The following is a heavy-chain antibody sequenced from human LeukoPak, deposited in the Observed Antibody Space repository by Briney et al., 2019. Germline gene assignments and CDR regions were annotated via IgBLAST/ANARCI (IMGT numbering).Heavy chain of an antibody. D-gene: IGHD2-2*01. CDR3: ARGGGIVVVPAAV. V-gene: IGHV3-30-3*01. Sequence: GSLRLSCAASGFTFSSYAMHWVRQAPGKGLEWVAVISYDGSNKYYADSVKGRFTISRDNSKNTLYLQMNSLRAEDTAVYYCARGGGIVVVPAAVWGQGTLVTVSS. J-gene: IGHJ4*02. CDR1: GFTFSSYA. CDR2: ISYDGSNK.